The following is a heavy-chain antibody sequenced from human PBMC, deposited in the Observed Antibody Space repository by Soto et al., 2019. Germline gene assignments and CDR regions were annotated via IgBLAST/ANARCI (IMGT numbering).Heavy chain of an antibody. Sequence: QVTLKESGPVLVKPTETLTLTCTVSGFSLTSVRIGVAWIRQPPGKALEWLAHIFSKDEKSYTTSLKNRLTISEDTAKSHVVLTVANMDPIDTATYYCAPSRTPHLRFDPWGQGTLVTVSS. CDR3: APSRTPHLRFDP. J-gene: IGHJ5*02. CDR2: IFSKDEK. CDR1: GFSLTSVRIG. V-gene: IGHV2-26*01.